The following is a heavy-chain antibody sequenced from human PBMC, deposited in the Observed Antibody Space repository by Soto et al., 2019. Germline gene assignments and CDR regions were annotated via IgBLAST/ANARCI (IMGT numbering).Heavy chain of an antibody. Sequence: AGGSLRLSCSASGFNLRVYWMHWVRQAPGKGLVWVSRISADGKTINYADSVEGRFTVSRDNANNVVSLQLNSLTAEDTAVYFCSRGGSWFDLWGQGSVVTVSS. J-gene: IGHJ5*02. CDR2: ISADGKTI. V-gene: IGHV3-74*01. CDR1: GFNLRVYW. CDR3: SRGGSWFDL.